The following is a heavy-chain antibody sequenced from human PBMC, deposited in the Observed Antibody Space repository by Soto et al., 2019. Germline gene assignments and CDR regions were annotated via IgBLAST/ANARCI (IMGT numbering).Heavy chain of an antibody. V-gene: IGHV3-21*01. CDR1: GFTFTRYS. CDR2: ISSTTNYI. CDR3: AIEAEDLTSNFDY. J-gene: IGHJ4*02. Sequence: EVQLVESGGGLVKPGGSLSLSCAASGFTFTRYSMNWVRQAPGKGLEWVSSISSTTNYIYYADSMKGRFTVSRDNAKNSVYLEMNSLSAEDTAVYYCAIEAEDLTSNFDYWGQGTLVTVSS.